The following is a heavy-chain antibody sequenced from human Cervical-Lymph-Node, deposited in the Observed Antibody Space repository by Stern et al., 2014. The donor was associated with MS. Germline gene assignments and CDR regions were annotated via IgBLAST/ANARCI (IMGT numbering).Heavy chain of an antibody. Sequence: QVTLRESGPGLVTPTQTLTLTCTFSGFSLSTSGMCVSWIRQPPGKALEXLALIAWGEDKYDSTSLKTRATISKDTSKNQVVLTMTNMDPVDTATYYCARGAATRSYYFAYWGQGTLVTVSS. CDR2: IAWGEDK. J-gene: IGHJ4*02. CDR1: GFSLSTSGMC. CDR3: ARGAATRSYYFAY. D-gene: IGHD2-2*01. V-gene: IGHV2-70*01.